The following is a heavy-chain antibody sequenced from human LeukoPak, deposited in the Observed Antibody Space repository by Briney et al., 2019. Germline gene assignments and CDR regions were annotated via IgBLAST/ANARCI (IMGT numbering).Heavy chain of an antibody. CDR1: GYIFTGYY. V-gene: IGHV1-2*02. D-gene: IGHD2-21*01. Sequence: AASVKVSCKSSGYIFTGYYMDWVRQAPGQGLEWMGRINPNSGGTSYAQKFQGRVTMTGDTSISTAYMELSSLTSDDTAVYYCGRGLGGNYPGNWGPGTQVTVSS. J-gene: IGHJ4*02. CDR3: GRGLGGNYPGN. CDR2: INPNSGGT.